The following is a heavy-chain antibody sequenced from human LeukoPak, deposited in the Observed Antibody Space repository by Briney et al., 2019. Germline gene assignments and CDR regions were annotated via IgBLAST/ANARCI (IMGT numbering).Heavy chain of an antibody. J-gene: IGHJ4*02. CDR3: TTHDILTGYLRYTGITVDY. D-gene: IGHD3-9*01. V-gene: IGHV3-15*01. CDR1: GFTFSNAW. CDR2: IKSKTDGGTT. Sequence: GGSLRLSCAASGFTFSNAWMSWVRQAPGKGLEWVGRIKSKTDGGTTDYAAPVKGRFTISRDDSKNTLYLQMNSLKTEDTAVYYCTTHDILTGYLRYTGITVDYWGQGTLVTVSS.